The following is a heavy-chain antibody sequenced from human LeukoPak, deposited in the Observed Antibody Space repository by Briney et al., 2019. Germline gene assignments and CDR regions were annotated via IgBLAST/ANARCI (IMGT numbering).Heavy chain of an antibody. J-gene: IGHJ4*02. CDR2: VSAYNGNT. D-gene: IGHD4-17*01. CDR1: VYTFSGYG. V-gene: IGHV1-18*01. Sequence: ASVKVSCKASVYTFSGYGFSWVRQAPGQGLEWMRWVSAYNGNTIYAQSYQGRVTMTTDTSTSTAYMELRSLRPDDTAVYYCARGAGSYGDYSLWLGYWGQGTLVTVSS. CDR3: ARGAGSYGDYSLWLGY.